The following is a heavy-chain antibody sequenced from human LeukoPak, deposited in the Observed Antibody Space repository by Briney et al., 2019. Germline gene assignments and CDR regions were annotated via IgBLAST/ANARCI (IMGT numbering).Heavy chain of an antibody. Sequence: SGGSLRLSCAASGFTFSNYGMHWVRQAPGKGLEWVAFIRYDGSNKYYADSVKGRFTISRDNSKNTLYLQMNSLRAEDTAVYYCAKRDTAMVKGVDYWGQGTLVTVSS. D-gene: IGHD5-18*01. CDR1: GFTFSNYG. CDR2: IRYDGSNK. J-gene: IGHJ4*02. CDR3: AKRDTAMVKGVDY. V-gene: IGHV3-30*02.